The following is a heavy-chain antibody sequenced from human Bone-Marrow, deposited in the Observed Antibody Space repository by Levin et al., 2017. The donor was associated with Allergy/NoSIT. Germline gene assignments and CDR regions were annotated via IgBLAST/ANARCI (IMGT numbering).Heavy chain of an antibody. J-gene: IGHJ4*02. D-gene: IGHD6-6*01. Sequence: ETLSLTCAASGFTFSNFAMNWVRQAPGKGLEWVSAISISGDNTYYADSVKGRFTISRDNSESMLYLRMNSLSPEDTAIYYCAKDVPYASLDYWGRGTLVTVSS. CDR2: ISISGDNT. CDR1: GFTFSNFA. CDR3: AKDVPYASLDY. V-gene: IGHV3-23*01.